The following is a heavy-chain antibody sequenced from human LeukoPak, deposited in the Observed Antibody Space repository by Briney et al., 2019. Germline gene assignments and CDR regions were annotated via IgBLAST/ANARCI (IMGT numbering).Heavy chain of an antibody. D-gene: IGHD6-19*01. J-gene: IGHJ4*02. Sequence: GGSLRLSCAASGFSFSNHYMRWIRQAPGKGLEWVANINEDGSNKWHLGSVKGRFTVSRDNARNALYLQMNSLRVEDTAVYYCARVIVAVPGYFDYFDFWGQGALVTVSS. CDR3: ARVIVAVPGYFDYFDF. CDR1: GFSFSNHY. CDR2: INEDGSNK. V-gene: IGHV3-7*01.